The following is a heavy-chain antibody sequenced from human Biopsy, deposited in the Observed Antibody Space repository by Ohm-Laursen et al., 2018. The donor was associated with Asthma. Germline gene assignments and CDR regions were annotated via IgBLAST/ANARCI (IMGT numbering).Heavy chain of an antibody. Sequence: SVKVSCKASGGSFSNFAFSWVRQAPGHGLEWMGTILTKFDVTSYAEKFQGRVTITADKSTSTTYMELSRLRSEDTAVYYCARSYDTDSYPVLVLDYWGQGTLATVSS. D-gene: IGHD3-22*01. J-gene: IGHJ4*02. CDR3: ARSYDTDSYPVLVLDY. V-gene: IGHV1-69*04. CDR1: GGSFSNFA. CDR2: ILTKFDVT.